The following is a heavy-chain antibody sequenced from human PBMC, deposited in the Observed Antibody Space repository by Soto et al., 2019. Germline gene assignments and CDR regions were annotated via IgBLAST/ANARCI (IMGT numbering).Heavy chain of an antibody. V-gene: IGHV3-53*01. CDR1: GFTVRNNY. CDR2: IYGGGST. Sequence: GGSLRLSCTASGFTVRNNYMSWVRQAPGKGLEWVSVIYGGGSTDYADSVHGRFIISRDNSKNTLYLQMNSLRADDTAVYYCARAQDGYNFLYGPTWGQGTLVTVSS. D-gene: IGHD5-12*01. J-gene: IGHJ4*02. CDR3: ARAQDGYNFLYGPT.